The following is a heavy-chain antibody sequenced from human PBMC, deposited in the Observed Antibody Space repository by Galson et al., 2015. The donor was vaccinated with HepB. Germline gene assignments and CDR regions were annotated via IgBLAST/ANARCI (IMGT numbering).Heavy chain of an antibody. Sequence: SLRLSCAASGFSFSSYAMSWVRQAPGKGLEWVSGISSSGSSTYYADSVKGRFTISRDNSKNTLYVQMNSLRAEDTAVYYCAKGGYDYVWGSYDYWGQGTLVTVSS. CDR3: AKGGYDYVWGSYDY. J-gene: IGHJ4*02. CDR2: ISSSGSST. D-gene: IGHD3-16*01. CDR1: GFSFSSYA. V-gene: IGHV3-23*01.